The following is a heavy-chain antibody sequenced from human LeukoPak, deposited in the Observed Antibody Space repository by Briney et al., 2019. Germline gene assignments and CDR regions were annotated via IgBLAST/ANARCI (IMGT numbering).Heavy chain of an antibody. CDR3: ARGSAGSGWFVYNYYDSSGYYSPLRY. V-gene: IGHV1-18*01. CDR2: ISAYNGNT. CDR1: GYPFTSYG. D-gene: IGHD3-22*01. Sequence: ASVKVSCKASGYPFTSYGISWVRQAPGQGLEWMGWISAYNGNTNYAQKLQGRVTMTTDTSTSTAYMELRSLRSDDTAVYYCARGSAGSGWFVYNYYDSSGYYSPLRYWGQGTLVTVSS. J-gene: IGHJ4*02.